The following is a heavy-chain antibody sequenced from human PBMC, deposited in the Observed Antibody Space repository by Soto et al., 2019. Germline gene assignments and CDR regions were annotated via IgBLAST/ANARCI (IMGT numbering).Heavy chain of an antibody. CDR2: ISGSSGST. V-gene: IGHV3-23*01. CDR3: ANLPGRERGWASYYYYMDV. CDR1: GFTFSSYA. Sequence: GGSLRLSCAASGFTFSSYAMSWVRQAPGKGLEWVSAISGSSGSTYYADSVKGRFTISRDNSKNTLYLQMNSLRAEDTAVYYCANLPGRERGWASYYYYMDVWGKGTTVTVSS. J-gene: IGHJ6*03. D-gene: IGHD6-19*01.